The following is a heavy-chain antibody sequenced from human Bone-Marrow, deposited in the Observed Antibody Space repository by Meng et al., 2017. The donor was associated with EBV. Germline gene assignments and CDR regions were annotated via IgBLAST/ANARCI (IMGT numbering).Heavy chain of an antibody. J-gene: IGHJ4*02. CDR3: AHRRSDSGWFGY. CDR2: IYWDDET. V-gene: IGHV2-5*02. CDR1: GFSLSTSGMS. Sequence: HTPLKEFRPPAINPTQPRTLTCTFSGFSLSTSGMSVAWIRQPPGKALEWLALIYWDDETRYSPALKNRLTVTKDSSKNQVVFRMANLDPADTATYYCAHRRSDSGWFGYWGQGTLVTVSS. D-gene: IGHD6-19*01.